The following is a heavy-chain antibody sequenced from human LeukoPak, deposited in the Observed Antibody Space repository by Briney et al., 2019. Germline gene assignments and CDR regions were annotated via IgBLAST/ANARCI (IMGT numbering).Heavy chain of an antibody. D-gene: IGHD3-9*01. CDR2: IIPIFGTA. CDR1: GGTFTSYA. V-gene: IGHV1-69*06. Sequence: SVTLSCKASGGTFTSYAISWVRQAPGQGLEWMGGIIPIFGTANYAQKFQGRVTITADKSTSTAYMELSSLRSEDTAVYYCARSTNYDILTGYYYYGMDVWGKGTTVTVSS. CDR3: ARSTNYDILTGYYYYGMDV. J-gene: IGHJ6*04.